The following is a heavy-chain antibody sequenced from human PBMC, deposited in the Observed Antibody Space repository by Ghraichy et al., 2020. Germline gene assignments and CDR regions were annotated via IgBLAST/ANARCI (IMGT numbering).Heavy chain of an antibody. CDR1: GGSFSGYY. D-gene: IGHD1-26*01. CDR2: INHSGST. V-gene: IGHV4-34*01. CDR3: ARWGGSYGDY. J-gene: IGHJ4*02. Sequence: SETLSLTCAVYGGSFSGYYWSWIRQPPGKGLEWIGEINHSGSTNYNPSLKSRVTISVDTSKNQFSLKLSSVTAADTAVYYCARWGGSYGDYWGQGTLVTVSS.